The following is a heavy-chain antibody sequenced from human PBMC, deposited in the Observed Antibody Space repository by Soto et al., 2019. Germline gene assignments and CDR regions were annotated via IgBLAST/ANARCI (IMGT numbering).Heavy chain of an antibody. Sequence: QVQLVQSGAEVKKPGSSVKVSCKASGGTFSSYAISWVRQAPGQGLEWMGGIIPIFGTANYAQKFQGRVTITADKSTSTAYMELSSLRSEDTAVYYCAMGLITTTITANYYFDYWGQGTLVTVSS. CDR2: IIPIFGTA. V-gene: IGHV1-69*06. J-gene: IGHJ4*02. CDR3: AMGLITTTITANYYFDY. D-gene: IGHD2-21*02. CDR1: GGTFSSYA.